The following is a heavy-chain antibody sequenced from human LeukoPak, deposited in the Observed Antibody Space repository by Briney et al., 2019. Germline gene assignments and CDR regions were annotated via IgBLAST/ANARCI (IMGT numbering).Heavy chain of an antibody. J-gene: IGHJ4*02. CDR3: AKRGVVIRVILVGFHKEAYYFDS. CDR1: GIILSNYG. D-gene: IGHD3-22*01. Sequence: GGSLRLSCAVSGIILSNYGMSWVRQAPGKGLEWVAGISDSGGRTKYADSVKGRFTISRDNSKNTLYLKMNSLRAEDTAVYFCAKRGVVIRVILVGFHKEAYYFDSWGQGALVTVSS. V-gene: IGHV3-23*01. CDR2: ISDSGGRT.